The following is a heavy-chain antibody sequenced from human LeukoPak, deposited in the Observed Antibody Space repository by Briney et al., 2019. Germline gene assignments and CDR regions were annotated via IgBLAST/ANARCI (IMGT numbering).Heavy chain of an antibody. CDR2: IYSGGST. J-gene: IGHJ6*03. CDR3: ARGTRYFDWLLYNYYYMDV. V-gene: IGHV3-66*01. D-gene: IGHD3-9*01. Sequence: GGSLRLSCAASGFTVSSNYMSWVRQAPGKGLEWVSVIYSGGSTYYADSVKDRFTISRDNSKNTLYLQMNSLRAEDTAVYYCARGTRYFDWLLYNYYYMDVWGKGTTVTISS. CDR1: GFTVSSNY.